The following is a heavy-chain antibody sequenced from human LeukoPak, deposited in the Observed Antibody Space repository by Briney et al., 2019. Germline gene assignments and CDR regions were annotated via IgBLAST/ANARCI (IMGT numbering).Heavy chain of an antibody. V-gene: IGHV3-21*01. CDR3: ARFPRAASYGDDYYFDY. CDR1: GFTFSSYS. Sequence: PGGSLRLSCAASGFTFSSYSMNWVRQAPGKGLEWVSSISSSSSYIYYADSVKGRFTISGDNAKNSLYLQMNSLRAEDTAVYYCARFPRAASYGDDYYFDYWGQGTLVTVSS. D-gene: IGHD4-17*01. J-gene: IGHJ4*02. CDR2: ISSSSSYI.